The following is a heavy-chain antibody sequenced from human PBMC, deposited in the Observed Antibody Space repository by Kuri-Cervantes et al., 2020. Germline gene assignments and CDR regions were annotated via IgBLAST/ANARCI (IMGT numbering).Heavy chain of an antibody. J-gene: IGHJ6*02. CDR3: ARGVLWFGAQAERVDYYYGMDV. D-gene: IGHD3-10*01. CDR2: IYSGGST. CDR1: GFIVSSYY. Sequence: GESLMISCAASGFIVSSYYMSWVHQSPGKGLEWVSVIYSGGSTYYAESVKGRFTISRDNPKNTLYLQMNSLRAEDTAVYYCARGVLWFGAQAERVDYYYGMDVWGQGTMVTVSS. V-gene: IGHV3-66*01.